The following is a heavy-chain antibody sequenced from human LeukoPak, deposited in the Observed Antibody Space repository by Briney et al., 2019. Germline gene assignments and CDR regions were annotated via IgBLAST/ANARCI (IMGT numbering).Heavy chain of an antibody. CDR1: GFTFSSYS. Sequence: PGGSLRLSCAASGFTFSSYSMNWVRQAPGKGLEWVSYISSSSSTIYYADSVKGRFTISRDNAKNSLYLQMNSLRDEDTAVYYCARVGDSSGYYYVPPYNFDYWGQGTLVTVSS. CDR2: ISSSSSTI. V-gene: IGHV3-48*02. CDR3: ARVGDSSGYYYVPPYNFDY. J-gene: IGHJ4*02. D-gene: IGHD3-22*01.